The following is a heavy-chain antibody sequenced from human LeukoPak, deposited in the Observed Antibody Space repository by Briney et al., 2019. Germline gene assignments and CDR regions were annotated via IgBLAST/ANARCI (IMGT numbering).Heavy chain of an antibody. CDR2: INPSGGT. D-gene: IGHD6-19*01. Sequence: ASVKVSCKASGNTISIYNMHWVRQAPGQGLEWMGIINPSGGTSYAQKLQGRITMTRDTSTSTVYMELSSLRSEDTAVYYCARAKSLGWYPLDYWGQGTLVTVSS. CDR3: ARAKSLGWYPLDY. V-gene: IGHV1-46*01. J-gene: IGHJ4*02. CDR1: GNTISIYN.